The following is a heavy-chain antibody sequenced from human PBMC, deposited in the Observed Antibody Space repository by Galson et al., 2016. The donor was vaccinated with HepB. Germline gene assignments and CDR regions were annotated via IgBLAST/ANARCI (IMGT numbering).Heavy chain of an antibody. CDR2: ISYDGSLK. V-gene: IGHV3-30*03. Sequence: SLRLSCAASGFTFSSYGMHWARQAPGKGLEWVASISYDGSLKYYADSVKGRFTISRDNSKNTLYLQMNSLRAEDTAVYYCGRDRAVRSIDQWGQGALVTVSS. CDR1: GFTFSSYG. D-gene: IGHD6-19*01. J-gene: IGHJ4*02. CDR3: GRDRAVRSIDQ.